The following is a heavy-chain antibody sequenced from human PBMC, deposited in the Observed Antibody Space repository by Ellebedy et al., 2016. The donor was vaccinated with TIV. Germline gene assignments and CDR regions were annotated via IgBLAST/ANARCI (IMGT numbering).Heavy chain of an antibody. V-gene: IGHV4-39*07. J-gene: IGHJ4*02. CDR2: IYYSGST. Sequence: SETLSLTCTVSGGSISSSSYYWGWIRQPPGKGLEWIGRIYYSGSTYYNPSLKSRVIISVDTSKNQFSLKMSSVTAADTAVYYRARDTAMVTVYFDYWGQGTLVTVSS. D-gene: IGHD5-18*01. CDR1: GGSISSSSYY. CDR3: ARDTAMVTVYFDY.